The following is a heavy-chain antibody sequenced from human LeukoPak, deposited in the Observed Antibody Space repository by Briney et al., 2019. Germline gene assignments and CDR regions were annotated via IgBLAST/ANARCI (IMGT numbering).Heavy chain of an antibody. D-gene: IGHD3-10*02. J-gene: IGHJ6*04. V-gene: IGHV3-23*01. CDR1: GFSFSNYG. CDR3: AELGITMIGGV. CDR2: ISNSGGST. Sequence: GGTLRLSCAASGFSFSNYGMSWVRQAPGKGLEWVSSISNSGGSTYYADSVKGRFTISRDNAKNSLYLQMNSLRAEDTAVYYCAELGITMIGGVWGKGTTVTISS.